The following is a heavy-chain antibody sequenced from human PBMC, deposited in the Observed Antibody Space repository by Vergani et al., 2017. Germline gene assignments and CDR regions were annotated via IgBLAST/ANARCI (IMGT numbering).Heavy chain of an antibody. J-gene: IGHJ6*03. Sequence: QLQLQESGPGLVKPSETLSLTCTVSGGSISSSSYYWGWIRQPPGKGLEWIGSIYYSGSTYYNPSLKSRVTISVDTSKNQFSLKLSSVTAADTAVYYCARGVVPAAHHYYYYMDVWGKGTTVTVSS. CDR3: ARGVVPAAHHYYYYMDV. V-gene: IGHV4-39*01. CDR1: GGSISSSSYY. CDR2: IYYSGST. D-gene: IGHD2-2*01.